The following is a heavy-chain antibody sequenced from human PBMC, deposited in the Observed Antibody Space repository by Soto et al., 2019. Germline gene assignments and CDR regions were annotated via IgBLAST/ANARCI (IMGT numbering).Heavy chain of an antibody. V-gene: IGHV3-11*05. Sequence: HVQLVESGGGLVKPGGSRRLSCAASGFIFSDYDMTWMRQAPGKGLENVAYVSISGTDTEYADSVKGRFTISRDNAKNSLYLQMTNLRAEDTAMYYCVRQKGTYWGQGTLLTVSS. CDR1: GFIFSDYD. CDR3: VRQKGTY. J-gene: IGHJ4*02. CDR2: VSISGTDT.